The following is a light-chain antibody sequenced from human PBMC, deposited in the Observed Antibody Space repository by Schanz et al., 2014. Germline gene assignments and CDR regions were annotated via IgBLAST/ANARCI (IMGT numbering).Light chain of an antibody. CDR2: GAS. CDR3: QKYNSAPPLT. J-gene: IGKJ4*01. V-gene: IGKV3-20*01. CDR1: QTVSSNS. Sequence: EIVLTQSPGTLSLSPGERASLSCGASQTVSSNSLAWYQQIPGQAPRLLIYGASSRATGIPDRFSGSGSGTDFTLTISRLEPEDVATYYCQKYNSAPPLTFGGGTKVEIK.